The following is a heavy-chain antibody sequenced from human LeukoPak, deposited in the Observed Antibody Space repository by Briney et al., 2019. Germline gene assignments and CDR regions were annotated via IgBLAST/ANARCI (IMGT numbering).Heavy chain of an antibody. Sequence: SETLSLTCAVYGGSFSGYYWSWIRQPPGKGLEWIGEINHSGSTNYNPSLKSRVTISVDTSKNQFSLKLSSVTAADTAVYYCAKRAGGVTMVRETEGFDYWGQGTLVTVSS. CDR2: INHSGST. CDR3: AKRAGGVTMVRETEGFDY. D-gene: IGHD3-10*01. CDR1: GGSFSGYY. J-gene: IGHJ4*02. V-gene: IGHV4-34*01.